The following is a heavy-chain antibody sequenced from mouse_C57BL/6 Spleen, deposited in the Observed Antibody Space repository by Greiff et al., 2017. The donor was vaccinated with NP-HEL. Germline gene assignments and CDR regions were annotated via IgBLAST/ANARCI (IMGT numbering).Heavy chain of an antibody. J-gene: IGHJ1*03. CDR3: ARWGDYDYDGGYWYFDV. D-gene: IGHD2-4*01. CDR1: GYTFTSYG. CDR2: IYPRSGNT. Sequence: QVQLQQSGAELARPGASVKLSCKASGYTFTSYGISWVKQRTGQGLEWIGEIYPRSGNTYYNEKFKGKATLTADKSSSTAYMELRSLTSEDSAVYFCARWGDYDYDGGYWYFDVWGTGTTVTVSS. V-gene: IGHV1-81*01.